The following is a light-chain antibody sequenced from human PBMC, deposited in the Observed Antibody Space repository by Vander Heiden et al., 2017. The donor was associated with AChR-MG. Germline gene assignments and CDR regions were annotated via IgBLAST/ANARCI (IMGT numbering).Light chain of an antibody. CDR2: GAS. CDR3: QQYGSSLT. Sequence: EIVLTQSPGTLSLSPGERATLSCRASQSVSSSYLAWYQQKPGQAPRLLIYGASSRATGIPDRFSGSGSGTDFTLTISRLEPEDFAVHYCQQYGSSLTFGGETKVEIK. J-gene: IGKJ4*01. CDR1: QSVSSSY. V-gene: IGKV3-20*01.